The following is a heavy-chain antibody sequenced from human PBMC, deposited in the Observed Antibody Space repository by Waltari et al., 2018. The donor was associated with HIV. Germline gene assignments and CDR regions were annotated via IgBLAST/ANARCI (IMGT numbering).Heavy chain of an antibody. Sequence: QLQLQESGPGLVKPSETLSPTCTVSGGSFSSSSYSWAWFRQPPGKGLEWIGSSYYSGSTYYNPSLKSRVTISVDTSKNQFSLKLSSVTAADTAVYYCARLYCSSGSCYSEWYFDYWGQGTLVTVSS. CDR2: SYYSGST. V-gene: IGHV4-39*01. D-gene: IGHD2-15*01. J-gene: IGHJ4*02. CDR1: GGSFSSSSYS. CDR3: ARLYCSSGSCYSEWYFDY.